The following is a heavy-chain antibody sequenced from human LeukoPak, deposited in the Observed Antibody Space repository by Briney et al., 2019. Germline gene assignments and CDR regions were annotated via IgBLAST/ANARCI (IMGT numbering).Heavy chain of an antibody. J-gene: IGHJ4*02. V-gene: IGHV3-64*01. CDR2: ISSNGGST. CDR1: GFTFSSYA. D-gene: IGHD3-9*01. Sequence: GGSLRLSCAASGFTFSSYAMHWVRQAPGKGLEYVSAISSNGGSTYYANSVKGRFTISRDNSKNTLYLQMGRLRAEDMAAYYCARDALGRADILTGPDYWGQGTLVTVSS. CDR3: ARDALGRADILTGPDY.